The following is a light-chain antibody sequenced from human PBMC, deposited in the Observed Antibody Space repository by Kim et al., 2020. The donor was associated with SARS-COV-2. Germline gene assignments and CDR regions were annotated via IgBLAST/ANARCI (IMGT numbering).Light chain of an antibody. CDR1: QNVYNNY. CDR2: GAS. V-gene: IGKV3-20*01. Sequence: EVVLTQSPGTLSLSPGERATLSCRASQNVYNNYLAWYQQKPGQSPRLLIHGASSRATEFPDMFSGSGSGTDFTLTISRLEPEDFAVYYCQQYGNLPLTFGGGTKVDIK. J-gene: IGKJ4*01. CDR3: QQYGNLPLT.